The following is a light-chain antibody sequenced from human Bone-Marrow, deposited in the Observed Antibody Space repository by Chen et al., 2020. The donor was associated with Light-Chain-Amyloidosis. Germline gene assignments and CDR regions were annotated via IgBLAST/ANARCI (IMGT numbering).Light chain of an antibody. CDR2: DDS. J-gene: IGLJ3*02. V-gene: IGLV3-21*02. CDR3: QVWDRSSDLPV. CDR1: NIGSTS. Sequence: SSVLTQPSSVSLAPAQTATIACGGNNIGSTSVHWYQQTPGQAPLLVVYDDSDRPSGIPERLSGSNSGNTATLTISRVEAGDEADYYCQVWDRSSDLPVFGGGTKLTVL.